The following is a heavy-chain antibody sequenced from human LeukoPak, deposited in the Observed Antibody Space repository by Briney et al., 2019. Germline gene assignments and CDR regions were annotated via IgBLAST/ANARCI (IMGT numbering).Heavy chain of an antibody. CDR1: GGSFSGYY. CDR2: INHSGST. CDR3: ARSNGQPHFSARRRHWFDP. D-gene: IGHD2-8*01. Sequence: PSETLSLTCAVYGGSFSGYYWSWLRQPPRKRLEWIGEINHSGSTNYNPSLKSRVTISVDTSKNQFSLKLSSVTAADTAVYYCARSNGQPHFSARRRHWFDPWGQGTLVTVSS. J-gene: IGHJ5*02. V-gene: IGHV4-34*01.